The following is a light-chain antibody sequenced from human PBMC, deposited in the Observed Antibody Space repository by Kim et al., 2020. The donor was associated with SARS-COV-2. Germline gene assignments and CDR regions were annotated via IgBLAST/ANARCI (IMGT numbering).Light chain of an antibody. Sequence: QSALTQPASVSGSPGQSITISCTGTSSDVGGYNSVSWYQQHPGKAPKLMIYDVSNRPSGVSNRFSGSKSGNTASLTISGLQAADEADYYCNSYTSSITLVVFGGGTQLTVL. V-gene: IGLV2-14*03. CDR2: DVS. CDR1: SSDVGGYNS. CDR3: NSYTSSITLVV. J-gene: IGLJ2*01.